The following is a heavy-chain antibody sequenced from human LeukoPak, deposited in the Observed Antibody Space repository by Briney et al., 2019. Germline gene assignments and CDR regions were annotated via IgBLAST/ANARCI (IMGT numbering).Heavy chain of an antibody. J-gene: IGHJ6*02. Sequence: GGSLRLSCAASGFTVSSNYMSWVRQAPGKGLERVSVIYSGGSTYYADSVKGRFTISRDNSKNTLYLQMNSLRAEDTAVYYCAMAYSYYGMDVWGQGTTVTVSS. CDR1: GFTVSSNY. D-gene: IGHD4-11*01. CDR2: IYSGGST. V-gene: IGHV3-66*01. CDR3: AMAYSYYGMDV.